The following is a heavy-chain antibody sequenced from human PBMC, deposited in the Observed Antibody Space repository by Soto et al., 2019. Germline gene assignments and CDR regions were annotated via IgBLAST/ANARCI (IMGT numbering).Heavy chain of an antibody. CDR1: GYTFTGYY. CDR3: ARALTIFLAVIILAAAFDY. Sequence: GASVKVSCKASGYTFTGYYMHWVRQAPGQGLEWMGWINPNSGGTNYAQKFQGWVTMTRDTSISTAYMELSRLRSDDTAVYYCARALTIFLAVIILAAAFDYWGQGPLVTVSS. D-gene: IGHD3-10*01. CDR2: INPNSGGT. V-gene: IGHV1-2*04. J-gene: IGHJ4*02.